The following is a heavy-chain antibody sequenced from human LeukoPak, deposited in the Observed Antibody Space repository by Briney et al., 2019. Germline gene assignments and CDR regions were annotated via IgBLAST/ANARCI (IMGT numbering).Heavy chain of an antibody. CDR3: ARGSYYDFWSGYLSVGHCYGMDV. D-gene: IGHD3-3*01. Sequence: PGGSLRLSCAASGFTFSSYDMHWVRQATGKGLEWVSAIGTAGDTYYPGSVKGRFTISRENAKNSLYLQMNSLRAGDTAVYYCARGSYYDFWSGYLSVGHCYGMDVWGQGTTVTVSS. CDR2: IGTAGDT. V-gene: IGHV3-13*01. CDR1: GFTFSSYD. J-gene: IGHJ6*02.